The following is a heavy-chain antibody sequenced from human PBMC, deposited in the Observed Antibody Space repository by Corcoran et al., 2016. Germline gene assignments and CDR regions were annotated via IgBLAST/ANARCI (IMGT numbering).Heavy chain of an antibody. CDR3: ARIMITFGGTAGAFDI. Sequence: EVQLVESVGGLVQPGGSLRLSCAASGFTFSSYSMNWIRQAPGKGPEWVSYISSSSSTIYHADSVKGRFTISRDNAKNTLYLQMNSLRAEDTAVYYCARIMITFGGTAGAFDIWGQGTMVTVSS. D-gene: IGHD3-16*01. V-gene: IGHV3-48*04. CDR2: ISSSSSTI. CDR1: GFTFSSYS. J-gene: IGHJ3*02.